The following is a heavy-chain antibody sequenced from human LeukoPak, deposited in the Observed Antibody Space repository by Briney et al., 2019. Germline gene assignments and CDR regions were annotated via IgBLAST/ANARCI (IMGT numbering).Heavy chain of an antibody. CDR1: GFTFSSYA. D-gene: IGHD6-25*01. CDR3: ARARLPYYYYYGMDV. CDR2: ISYDGSNK. V-gene: IGHV3-30-3*01. J-gene: IGHJ6*02. Sequence: GRSLRLSCAASGFTFSSYAMHWVRQAPGKGLEGVAVISYDGSNKYYADSVKGRFTISRDNSKNTLYLQMNSLRAEDMAVYYCARARLPYYYYYGMDVWGQGTTVTVSS.